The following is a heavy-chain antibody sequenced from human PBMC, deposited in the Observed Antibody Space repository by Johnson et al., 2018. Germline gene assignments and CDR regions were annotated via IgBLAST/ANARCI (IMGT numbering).Heavy chain of an antibody. D-gene: IGHD4-23*01. CDR3: ARDGYIGNTDGFDI. CDR2: IWSDGSSK. V-gene: IGHV3-33*01. CDR1: GFTFSTYG. Sequence: QVQLVESGGGVVQPGTSLRLSCAASGFTFSTYGMHWVRQAPGKGLEWVAVIWSDGSSKNYADSVKGRFTISRDNSKNTLYLQMDSLRAEETAGYYCARDGYIGNTDGFDIWGQGTMVTVSS. J-gene: IGHJ3*02.